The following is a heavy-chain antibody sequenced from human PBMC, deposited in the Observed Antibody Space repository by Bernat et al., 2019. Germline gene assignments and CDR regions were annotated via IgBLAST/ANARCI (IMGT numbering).Heavy chain of an antibody. CDR1: GFTFSTYD. V-gene: IGHV3-66*01. CDR2: IYSGGAT. Sequence: EVQLVESGGGLVQPGGSLRLSCAASGFTFSTYDMNWVRQTPGKGLEWVSVIYSGGATYYADSVKGRFTISRDNSKNTLYLQMNSLRAEDTAVYYCASFYGSGSYYVDYWGQGTLVTVSS. CDR3: ASFYGSGSYYVDY. D-gene: IGHD3-10*01. J-gene: IGHJ4*02.